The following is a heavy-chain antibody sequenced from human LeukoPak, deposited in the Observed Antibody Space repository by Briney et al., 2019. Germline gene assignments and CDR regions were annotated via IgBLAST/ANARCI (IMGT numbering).Heavy chain of an antibody. CDR2: ISYDGSNK. CDR3: AKVRLPLGYCSSTSCYGDYYYGMDV. Sequence: GTSLRLSCAASGFTFSSYGMHWVRQAPGKGLEWVSVISYDGSNKYYADSVKGRFTISRDNSKNTLYLQMNGLRAEDTAVYYCAKVRLPLGYCSSTSCYGDYYYGMDVWGQGTTVTVSS. CDR1: GFTFSSYG. J-gene: IGHJ6*02. V-gene: IGHV3-30*18. D-gene: IGHD2-2*01.